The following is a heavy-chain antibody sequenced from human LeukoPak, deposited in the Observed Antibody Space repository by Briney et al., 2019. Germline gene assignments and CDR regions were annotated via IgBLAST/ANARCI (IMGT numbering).Heavy chain of an antibody. Sequence: GGSLKLSCAASGFTFIDSGIHWFRQASGKGLEWVGRIRSKVNNYATAYAASVKGRFTVSRDDSKNTAYLQMSSLKIEDTAVYYCTTFVVATTVDYWGQGIPVTVSS. J-gene: IGHJ4*02. V-gene: IGHV3-73*01. CDR1: GFTFIDSG. D-gene: IGHD5-12*01. CDR2: IRSKVNNYAT. CDR3: TTFVVATTVDY.